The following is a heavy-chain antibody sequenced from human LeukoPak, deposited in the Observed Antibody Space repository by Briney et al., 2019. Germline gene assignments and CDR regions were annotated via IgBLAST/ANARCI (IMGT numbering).Heavy chain of an antibody. Sequence: PGGSLGLSCAASGFTFSTYGMHWVRQAPGKGLEWVAVIWNDGSKQYYAYSVKGRFTISRDNSKSTLYLQMNSLRADDTAVYYCARDQGLWVGFWSGYYDLWGQGTLVTVSS. CDR2: IWNDGSKQ. CDR3: ARDQGLWVGFWSGYYDL. CDR1: GFTFSTYG. V-gene: IGHV3-33*01. D-gene: IGHD3-3*01. J-gene: IGHJ4*02.